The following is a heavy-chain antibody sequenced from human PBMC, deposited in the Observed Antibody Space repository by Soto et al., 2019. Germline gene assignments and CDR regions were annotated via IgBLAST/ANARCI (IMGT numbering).Heavy chain of an antibody. D-gene: IGHD6-19*01. Sequence: SETLSLTCSVSGGSISSGGHYWSWIRQHPGKGLEWMGYIYNSGSTYYNPSLKSRLTISGDTSKNHFSLKLSSVTAADTAVYYCARALGQSSGWSIPLPFDYWGQGTLVTVSS. CDR1: GGSISSGGHY. J-gene: IGHJ4*02. V-gene: IGHV4-31*02. CDR2: IYNSGST. CDR3: ARALGQSSGWSIPLPFDY.